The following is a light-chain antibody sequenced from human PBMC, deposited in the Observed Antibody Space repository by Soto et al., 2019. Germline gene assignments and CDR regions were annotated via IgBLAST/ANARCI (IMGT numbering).Light chain of an antibody. J-gene: IGKJ5*01. Sequence: DIQMTQSPSSLSASVGDRVTSTCRASQNINTYLAWYQQRPGKAPKLLIYKASTLKSGVPSRFSGSGSGTEFTLTISSLQPDDFATYYCQQCTSYYTFXQGTRMEIK. CDR3: QQCTSYYT. V-gene: IGKV1-5*03. CDR2: KAS. CDR1: QNINTY.